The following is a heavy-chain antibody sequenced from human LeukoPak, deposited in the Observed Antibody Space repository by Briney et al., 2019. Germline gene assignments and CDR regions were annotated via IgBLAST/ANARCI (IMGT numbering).Heavy chain of an antibody. CDR1: GYTFTSYA. J-gene: IGHJ4*02. V-gene: IGHV1-3*01. Sequence: ALVKVSCKASGYTFTSYAMHWVRQAPGQRLEWMGWINAGNGNTKYSQKFQGRVTITRDTSASTAYMELSSLRSEDTAVYYCARDRPKGGDFDYWGQGTLVTVSS. CDR3: ARDRPKGGDFDY. CDR2: INAGNGNT.